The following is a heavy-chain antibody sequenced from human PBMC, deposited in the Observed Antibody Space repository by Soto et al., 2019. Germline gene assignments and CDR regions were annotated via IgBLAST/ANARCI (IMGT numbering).Heavy chain of an antibody. D-gene: IGHD2-15*01. CDR2: INIGNGNT. CDR1: GYTFTSYP. CDR3: AREPLCGGKCYLNYFDH. Sequence: VASVKVSCKASGYTFTSYPIHWVRQAPGQGLEWMGWINIGNGNTQYSQNFQGRVTITRDTSATTAYMELSSLRSEDTAVYYCAREPLCGGKCYLNYFDHWGQGTLVTVSS. V-gene: IGHV1-3*04. J-gene: IGHJ4*02.